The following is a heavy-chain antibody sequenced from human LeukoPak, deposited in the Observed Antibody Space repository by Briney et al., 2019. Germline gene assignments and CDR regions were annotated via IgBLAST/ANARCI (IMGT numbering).Heavy chain of an antibody. J-gene: IGHJ4*02. D-gene: IGHD6-19*01. V-gene: IGHV1-2*06. CDR1: GYTFTGYY. CDR2: INPNSGGT. Sequence: ASVKVSCKASGYTFTGYYMYWVRQAPGQGLEWMGRINPNSGGTNYAQKFQGRVTMTRDTSISTAYMELSRLRSDDTAVYYCARPNIAVAGGDFDYWGQGTLVTVSS. CDR3: ARPNIAVAGGDFDY.